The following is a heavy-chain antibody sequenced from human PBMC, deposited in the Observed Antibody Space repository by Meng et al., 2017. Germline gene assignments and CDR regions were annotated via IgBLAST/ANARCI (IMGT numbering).Heavy chain of an antibody. Sequence: SETLSLTCTVSGGSISSGSYYWSWIRQPAGKGLEWIGRIYTSGSTNYNPSLKSRVTISVDTSKNQFSLKLSSVTAADTAVYYCARDGWLDDYYYYGMDVWGQGTTVTGSS. D-gene: IGHD5-12*01. CDR1: GGSISSGSYY. CDR2: IYTSGST. CDR3: ARDGWLDDYYYYGMDV. V-gene: IGHV4-61*02. J-gene: IGHJ6*02.